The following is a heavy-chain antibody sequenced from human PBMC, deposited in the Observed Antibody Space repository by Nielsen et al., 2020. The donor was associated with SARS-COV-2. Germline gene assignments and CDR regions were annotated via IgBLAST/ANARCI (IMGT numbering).Heavy chain of an antibody. V-gene: IGHV4-59*01. CDR1: GGSISGYY. J-gene: IGHJ3*01. CDR3: ARGKRGVAFDV. Sequence: SETLSLTCTVSGGSISGYYWNWIRQPPGKGLEWIGYIYFSGSTTYNPSLKSLVTISVDTSKSHFSLKLNSVTAADTADYYCARGKRGVAFDVWGQGSMVTVSS. CDR2: IYFSGST. D-gene: IGHD3-10*01.